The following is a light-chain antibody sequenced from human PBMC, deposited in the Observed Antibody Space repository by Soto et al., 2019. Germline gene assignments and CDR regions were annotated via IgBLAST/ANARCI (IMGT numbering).Light chain of an antibody. CDR3: QQSYSALLLT. Sequence: DMQMTQSPSSLSASLGDRVTITCRASQSISSYLNWYQQKPGKAPKLLIYAASSLQSGVPSRFSGSGSGTDFTLTISSLQPEDFATYYCQQSYSALLLTFGGGTKVDI. J-gene: IGKJ4*01. CDR1: QSISSY. V-gene: IGKV1-39*01. CDR2: AAS.